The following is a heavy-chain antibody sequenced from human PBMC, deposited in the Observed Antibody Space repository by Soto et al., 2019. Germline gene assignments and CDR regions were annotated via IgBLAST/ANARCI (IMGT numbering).Heavy chain of an antibody. D-gene: IGHD3-22*01. CDR3: ARHAYYYDREVPGWFDP. CDR2: IYYSGST. V-gene: IGHV4-39*01. J-gene: IGHJ5*02. Sequence: SSETLSLTCTVSGGSISSSSYYWGWIRQPPGKGLEWIGSIYYSGSTYYNPSLKSRVTISVDTSKNQFSLKLSSVTAADTAVYYCARHAYYYDREVPGWFDPWGQGTLVTVSS. CDR1: GGSISSSSYY.